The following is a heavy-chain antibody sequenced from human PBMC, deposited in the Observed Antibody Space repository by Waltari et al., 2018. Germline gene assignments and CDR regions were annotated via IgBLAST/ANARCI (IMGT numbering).Heavy chain of an antibody. D-gene: IGHD2-15*01. Sequence: QVQLVQSGAEVKKPGSSVKVSCKASGGTFSSYAISWVRQAPGPGLEWMGGIIPIFDTANYAQKFQGRVTITADESTSTAYMELSSLRSEDTAVYYCARDYPGYGAFDIWGQGTMVTVSS. V-gene: IGHV1-69*01. J-gene: IGHJ3*02. CDR2: IIPIFDTA. CDR1: GGTFSSYA. CDR3: ARDYPGYGAFDI.